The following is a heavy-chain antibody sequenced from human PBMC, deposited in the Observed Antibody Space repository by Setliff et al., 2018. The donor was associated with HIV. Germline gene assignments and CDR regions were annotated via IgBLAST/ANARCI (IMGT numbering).Heavy chain of an antibody. CDR3: ERSFWRSGKAMDV. V-gene: IGHV1-46*01. D-gene: IGHD3-3*01. CDR1: GYTFTGYY. J-gene: IGHJ6*03. CDR2: IIPIFDTG. Sequence: GASVKVSCKTSGYTFTGYYIHWVRQAPGQGLECMGRIIPIFDTGDYAQKFQGRVTITRDTSASTAYMELSSLRSEDTAVYYCERSFWRSGKAMDVWGKGTTVTISS.